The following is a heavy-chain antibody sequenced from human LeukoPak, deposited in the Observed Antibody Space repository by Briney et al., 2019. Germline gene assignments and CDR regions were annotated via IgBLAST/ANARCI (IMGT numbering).Heavy chain of an antibody. D-gene: IGHD3-16*02. V-gene: IGHV3-48*03. Sequence: GGSLRLSCAASGFTFSSYEMNWVRQAPGKGLEWVSYISSSGSTIYYADSVKGRFTISRDNAKNSLYLQMNSLRAEDTAVYYCARSYYDYVWGSYRSFDYWGQGTLVTVSS. CDR2: ISSSGSTI. CDR1: GFTFSSYE. CDR3: ARSYYDYVWGSYRSFDY. J-gene: IGHJ4*02.